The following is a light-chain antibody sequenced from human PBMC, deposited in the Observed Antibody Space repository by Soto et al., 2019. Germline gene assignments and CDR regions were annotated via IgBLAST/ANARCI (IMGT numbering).Light chain of an antibody. CDR3: MQALQTPPT. CDR1: QSLLHSNGYNY. V-gene: IGKV2-28*01. J-gene: IGKJ5*01. CDR2: LGS. Sequence: VMTQSPLSLPVTPGEAASISCRSSQSLLHSNGYNYLDWYLQKPGQSPQLLIYLGSNRASGVPARFSGSGSGTDFTLKISRVEAEDVGVYYCMQALQTPPTFGQGTRLEI.